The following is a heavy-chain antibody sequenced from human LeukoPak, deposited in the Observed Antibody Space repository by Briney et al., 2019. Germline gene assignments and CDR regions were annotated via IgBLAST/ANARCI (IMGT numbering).Heavy chain of an antibody. CDR3: ARGHSSGWYYFDY. CDR2: ISYDGSNK. V-gene: IGHV3-30*04. D-gene: IGHD6-19*01. Sequence: PGGSLRLSCAASGFTFSSYAMHWVRQAPGKGLEWVAVISYDGSNKYYADSVKGRFIISRDNSKNTLSLQMNSLRAEDTAVYYCARGHSSGWYYFDYWGQGTLATVSS. CDR1: GFTFSSYA. J-gene: IGHJ4*02.